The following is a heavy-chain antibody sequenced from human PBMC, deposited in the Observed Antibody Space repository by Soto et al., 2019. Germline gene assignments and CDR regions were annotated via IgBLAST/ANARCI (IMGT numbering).Heavy chain of an antibody. CDR1: GYSFTSYW. D-gene: IGHD6-13*01. V-gene: IGHV5-10-1*01. CDR2: IDPSDSYT. J-gene: IGHJ6*02. CDR3: ARFRIAAAGFETHSYGMDV. Sequence: GDYLKISCKGSGYSFTSYWISWVRQMPGKGLEWMGRIDPSDSYTNYSPAFQGHVTISADKSISTAYLQWSSLKASDNAMYYCARFRIAAAGFETHSYGMDVSGQGTAVT.